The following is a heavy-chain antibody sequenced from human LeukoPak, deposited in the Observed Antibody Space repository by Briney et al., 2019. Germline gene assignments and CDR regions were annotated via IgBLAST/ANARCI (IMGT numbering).Heavy chain of an antibody. CDR1: GFMFSTSS. Sequence: GGSLRLSSAASGFMFSTSSMNWVRQAPGKGLEWVSSVSSSSSYIYYADPVKGRFTISRDNAKNSLYLHMNSLRAEDTAVYYCARDFDLDGSGSRYYSGMDVWGQGTTVTVSS. J-gene: IGHJ6*02. CDR2: VSSSSSYI. V-gene: IGHV3-21*01. CDR3: ARDFDLDGSGSRYYSGMDV. D-gene: IGHD3-10*01.